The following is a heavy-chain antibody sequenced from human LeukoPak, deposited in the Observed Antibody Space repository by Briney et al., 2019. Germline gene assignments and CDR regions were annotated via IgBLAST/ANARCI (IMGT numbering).Heavy chain of an antibody. D-gene: IGHD6-13*01. CDR1: GFTFSSYW. Sequence: GGSLRLSCAASGFTFSSYWMSWVRQAPGKGLEWVANIKYDGSEEYYVDSVKGRFTISRDNAKNSLYLQMNSLSAEDTAVYYCARDSSSGWDQSYFDYWGQGTLSPSPQ. J-gene: IGHJ4*02. CDR3: ARDSSSGWDQSYFDY. CDR2: IKYDGSEE. V-gene: IGHV3-7*01.